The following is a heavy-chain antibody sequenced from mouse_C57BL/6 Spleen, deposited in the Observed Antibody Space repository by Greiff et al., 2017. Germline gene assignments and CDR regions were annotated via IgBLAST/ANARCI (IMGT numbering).Heavy chain of an antibody. Sequence: QSCKASGYTFTSYWMHWVKQRPGRGLEWIGRIDPNSGGTKYNEKFKSKATLTVDKPSSTAYMQLSSLTSEDSAVYYCARNYGSRNAMDYWGQGTSVTVSS. CDR2: IDPNSGGT. V-gene: IGHV1-72*01. CDR3: ARNYGSRNAMDY. CDR1: GYTFTSYW. D-gene: IGHD1-1*01. J-gene: IGHJ4*01.